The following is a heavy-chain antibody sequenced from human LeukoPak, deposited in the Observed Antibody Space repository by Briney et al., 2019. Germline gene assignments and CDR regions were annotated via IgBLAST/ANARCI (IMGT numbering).Heavy chain of an antibody. D-gene: IGHD3-3*01. Sequence: GASVKVSCKASGYTFTGYYMHWVRQAPRQGLEWMGWINPNSGGTNYAQKFQGRVTMTRDTSISTAYMELSRLRSDDTAVYYCARDLGYCDFWSGYPRNYMDVWGKGTTVTVSS. CDR3: ARDLGYCDFWSGYPRNYMDV. CDR2: INPNSGGT. J-gene: IGHJ6*03. CDR1: GYTFTGYY. V-gene: IGHV1-2*02.